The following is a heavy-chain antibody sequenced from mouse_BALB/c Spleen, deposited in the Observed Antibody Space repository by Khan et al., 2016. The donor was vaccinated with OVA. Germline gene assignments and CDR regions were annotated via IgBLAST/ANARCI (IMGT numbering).Heavy chain of an antibody. CDR2: INPGNGGT. J-gene: IGHJ2*01. V-gene: IGHV1S81*02. Sequence: QVQLQQPGAELVKPGASVKLSCKASGYTLTRYYMYWVKQRPGQGLEWIGGINPGNGGTNLNEKFKNKATLTVDKSSTTVDMQLSSLTSEDSAVYYCTRNYGYDYFDYWGQGTTLTVSS. CDR3: TRNYGYDYFDY. CDR1: GYTLTRYY. D-gene: IGHD2-2*01.